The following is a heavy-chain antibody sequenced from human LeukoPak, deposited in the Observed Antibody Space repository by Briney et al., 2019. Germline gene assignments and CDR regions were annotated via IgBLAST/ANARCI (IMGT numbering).Heavy chain of an antibody. CDR3: AKGRAGNYYYDSSDY. V-gene: IGHV3-23*01. CDR1: GFTFRNAW. CDR2: IIGSGGST. Sequence: GGSLRLSCGASGFTFRNAWMSWVRQAPGKGLEWVSAIIGSGGSTYYADSVKGRFTISRDNSKNTLYLQMNSLRAEDTAVYYCAKGRAGNYYYDSSDYWCQGTLVTVSS. J-gene: IGHJ4*02. D-gene: IGHD3-22*01.